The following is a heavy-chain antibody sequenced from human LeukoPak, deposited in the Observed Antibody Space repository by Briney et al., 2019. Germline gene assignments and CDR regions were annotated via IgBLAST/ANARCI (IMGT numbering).Heavy chain of an antibody. CDR2: IIPILGIA. CDR3: ARDQDYYDSSGYPYYYDY. Sequence: SVKVSCKASGGTFSSYTISWVRQAPGQGLEWMGRIIPILGIANYAQKFQGRVTITADKSTSTAYMELSSLRSEDTAVYYCARDQDYYDSSGYPYYYDYWGQGTLVTVSS. D-gene: IGHD3-22*01. V-gene: IGHV1-69*04. J-gene: IGHJ4*02. CDR1: GGTFSSYT.